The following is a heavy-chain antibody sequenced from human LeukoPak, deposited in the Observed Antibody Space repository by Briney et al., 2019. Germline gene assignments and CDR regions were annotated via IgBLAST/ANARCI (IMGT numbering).Heavy chain of an antibody. CDR3: VRDRLRGGMDV. CDR2: IIPIFGTA. CDR1: GGSSISYA. D-gene: IGHD4-17*01. V-gene: IGHV1-69*13. J-gene: IGHJ6*02. Sequence: SVKDSCKASGGSSISYAINWVRQAPGQGLEWMGGIIPIFGTANYAQKFQGRVTITADESTSTAYMELSSLRYEDTAVYYCVRDRLRGGMDVWGQGTTVTVSS.